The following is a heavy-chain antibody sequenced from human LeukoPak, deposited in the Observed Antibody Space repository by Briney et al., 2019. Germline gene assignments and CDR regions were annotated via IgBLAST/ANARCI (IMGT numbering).Heavy chain of an antibody. J-gene: IGHJ4*02. CDR1: GYTFTGYY. Sequence: GASVKVSCKASGYTFTGYYMHWVRQAPGQGLEWMGGIIPIFGTANYAQKFQGRVTITADESTSTAYMELSSLRSEDTAVYYCASASRITMLRGANDYWGQGTLVTVSS. CDR2: IIPIFGTA. V-gene: IGHV1-69*13. CDR3: ASASRITMLRGANDY. D-gene: IGHD3-10*01.